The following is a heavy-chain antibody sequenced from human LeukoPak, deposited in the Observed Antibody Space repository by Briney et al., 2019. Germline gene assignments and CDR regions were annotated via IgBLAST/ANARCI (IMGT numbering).Heavy chain of an antibody. V-gene: IGHV4-59*01. D-gene: IGHD3-16*01. CDR1: GGSISSYY. Sequence: SETLSLTCTVSGGSISSYYWSWIRQPPGKGPEWIGYIYYSGSTNYNPSLKSRVTISLDTSKNQFSLNLTSVTAADTAVYYCARFTPQGYGWGGYNRFDPWGQGTLVTVSS. CDR2: IYYSGST. J-gene: IGHJ5*02. CDR3: ARFTPQGYGWGGYNRFDP.